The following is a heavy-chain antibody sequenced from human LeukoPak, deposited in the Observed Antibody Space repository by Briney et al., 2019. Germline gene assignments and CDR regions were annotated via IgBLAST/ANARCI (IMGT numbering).Heavy chain of an antibody. J-gene: IGHJ4*02. V-gene: IGHV3-23*01. D-gene: IGHD3-22*01. CDR3: AKRGVVIRVILVGFHKEAYYFDS. Sequence: GGSLLLSCAVSGITLSNYGMAWVRPAPGKGLEWVASLSASGGGTSYADSVRGRFTISRDNAKNTLYLQMNSLRAEDTAVYFCAKRGVVIRVILVGFHKEAYYFDSGGQGVLVTVSA. CDR1: GITLSNYG. CDR2: LSASGGGT.